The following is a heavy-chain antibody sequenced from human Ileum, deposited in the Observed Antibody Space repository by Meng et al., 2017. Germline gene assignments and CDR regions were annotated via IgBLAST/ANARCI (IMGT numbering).Heavy chain of an antibody. V-gene: IGHV4-59*01. CDR1: GVSISSYY. CDR2: IYYRGRT. J-gene: IGHJ5*02. CDR3: ARAYYYGSGMGFDP. Sequence: SQTLSLTCAVSGVSISSYYWTWIRQPPGKGLEWIGYIYYRGRTTYNPPLKSRVTISIDTSKNDFSLKLSSVTAANTAVYYCARAYYYGSGMGFDPWGQGTLVTVSS. D-gene: IGHD3-10*01.